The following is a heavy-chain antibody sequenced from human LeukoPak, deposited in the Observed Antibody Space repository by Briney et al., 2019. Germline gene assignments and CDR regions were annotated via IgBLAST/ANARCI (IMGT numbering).Heavy chain of an antibody. J-gene: IGHJ4*02. D-gene: IGHD6-19*01. Sequence: PSETLSLTCTVSGGSISSSSYYWGWVRQPPGKGLEWIGSIYYSGSTYYNPSLKSRVTISVDTSKNQFSLRLGSVTAADTAVYFCARQYSTGWYIYFDQRGQGALVTVSS. CDR3: ARQYSTGWYIYFDQ. V-gene: IGHV4-39*01. CDR2: IYYSGST. CDR1: GGSISSSSYY.